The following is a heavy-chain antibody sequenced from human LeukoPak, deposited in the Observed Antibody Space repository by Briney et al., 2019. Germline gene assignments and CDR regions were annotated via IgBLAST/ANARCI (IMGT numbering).Heavy chain of an antibody. Sequence: SETLSPTCTVSGDSISSANYYWGWVRQPPGKGLEWIGSIYFSGSTYYNPSLKSRVTISVETSKVQFPLKLSSVTAADTAVYYCARDSCSSTSCRKKFDNWGQGTLVTVSS. CDR3: ARDSCSSTSCRKKFDN. CDR2: IYFSGST. CDR1: GDSISSANYY. V-gene: IGHV4-39*06. D-gene: IGHD2-2*01. J-gene: IGHJ4*02.